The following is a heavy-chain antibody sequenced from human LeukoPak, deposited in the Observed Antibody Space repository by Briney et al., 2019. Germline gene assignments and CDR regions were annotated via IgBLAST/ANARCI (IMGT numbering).Heavy chain of an antibody. CDR3: AAESGSYLH. CDR1: GFTFSSFE. J-gene: IGHJ4*02. D-gene: IGHD1-26*01. V-gene: IGHV3-30*02. CDR2: IRYDGNIK. Sequence: GGSLRLSCAASGFTFSSFEMNWVRQAPGKGLQWVAFIRYDGNIKYYADSVKGRFTISRDNSKNTLYLQMNSLRSDDTAVYYCAAESGSYLHWGQGTLLTVSS.